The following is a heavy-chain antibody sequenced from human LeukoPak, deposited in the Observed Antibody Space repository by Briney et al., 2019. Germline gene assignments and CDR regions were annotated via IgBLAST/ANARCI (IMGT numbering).Heavy chain of an antibody. CDR1: GGSISNYY. V-gene: IGHV4-4*07. D-gene: IGHD4-23*01. CDR3: ARDSMTTVITPEFDF. CDR2: ISTSGSS. Sequence: SETLSLTCTVSGGSISNYYWSWIRQPAGKGLEWIGRISTSGSSNYNPSLKSRVTMSVDTSKNQFSLNLSSVTAADTAVYYCARDSMTTVITPEFDFWSQGTLVTVSS. J-gene: IGHJ4*02.